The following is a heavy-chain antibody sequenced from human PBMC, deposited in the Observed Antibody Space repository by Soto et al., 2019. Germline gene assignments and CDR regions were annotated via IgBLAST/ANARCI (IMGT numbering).Heavy chain of an antibody. CDR1: GFSFSTYA. J-gene: IGHJ4*02. CDR3: AKDLADFCSGHPTKYFAY. V-gene: IGHV3-30*18. CDR2: ISYDGSNK. D-gene: IGHD3-3*01. Sequence: QVQLVESGGGVVQPGRSLRLSCAASGFSFSTYAMYWDRQAPGKGLEWVAVISYDGSNKYYADSMKGRFTSSRDNSKNTLYLQMSSLRAEDTAVYYCAKDLADFCSGHPTKYFAYWGEGTLVTVSS.